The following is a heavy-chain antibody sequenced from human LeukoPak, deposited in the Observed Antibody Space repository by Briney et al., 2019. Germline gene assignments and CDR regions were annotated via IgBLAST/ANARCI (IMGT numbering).Heavy chain of an antibody. CDR1: GGSISSYY. Sequence: SETLSLTCTVSGGSISSYYWSWIRQPPGKGLEWIGYIYYSGSTNYNPSLKSRVTISVDTSKNQFSLKLSSVTAADTAVYYCARCFGSSGYYYEGHFDYWGQGTLVTVSS. V-gene: IGHV4-59*12. CDR2: IYYSGST. J-gene: IGHJ4*02. D-gene: IGHD3-22*01. CDR3: ARCFGSSGYYYEGHFDY.